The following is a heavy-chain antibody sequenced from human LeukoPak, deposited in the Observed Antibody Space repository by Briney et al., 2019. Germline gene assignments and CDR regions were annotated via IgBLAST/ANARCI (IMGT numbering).Heavy chain of an antibody. CDR3: ARENDQGFDY. V-gene: IGHV3-21*01. CDR2: FGTRSSSI. CDR1: GFTFSNYA. J-gene: IGHJ4*02. D-gene: IGHD3-16*01. Sequence: PGGSLRLSCAASGFTFSNYAMNWVRQAPGKGLEWVSSFGTRSSSIYYAHPVTGRFIVSRDNAKNSLFLQMNSLRAEDTAVYYCARENDQGFDYWGQGTLVTVSS.